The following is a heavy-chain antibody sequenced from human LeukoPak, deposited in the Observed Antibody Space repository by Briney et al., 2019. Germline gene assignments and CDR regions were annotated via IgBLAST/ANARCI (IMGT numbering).Heavy chain of an antibody. Sequence: SETLSLTCAVSGYSISSGYYWGWIRQPPGKGLEWIGSIYHSGSTYYNPSLKSRVTISVDTSKNQFSLKLSSVTTADTAVYYCARVRGYTTVAGRGHFDYWGQGTLVTVSS. CDR3: ARVRGYTTVAGRGHFDY. D-gene: IGHD6-19*01. V-gene: IGHV4-38-2*01. J-gene: IGHJ4*02. CDR2: IYHSGST. CDR1: GYSISSGYY.